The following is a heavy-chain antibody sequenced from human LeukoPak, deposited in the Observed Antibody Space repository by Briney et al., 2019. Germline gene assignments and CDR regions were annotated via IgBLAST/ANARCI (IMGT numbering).Heavy chain of an antibody. CDR2: FDPEDGET. CDR1: GSTLSELS. Sequence: GASVKVSCKVSGSTLSELSMHWVRQAPGKGLEWMGGFDPEDGETLYAQKFQGRVTMTEDTSTDTAYMELSSLRSEDTAVYYCATDRSSGSYRNFDYWGQGALVTVSS. CDR3: ATDRSSGSYRNFDY. D-gene: IGHD1-26*01. V-gene: IGHV1-24*01. J-gene: IGHJ4*02.